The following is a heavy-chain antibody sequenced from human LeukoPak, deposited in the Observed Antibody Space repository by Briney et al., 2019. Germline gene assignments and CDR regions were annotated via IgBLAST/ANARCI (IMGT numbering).Heavy chain of an antibody. CDR2: INTDGTII. CDR1: GFTFSSYW. D-gene: IGHD2/OR15-2a*01. CDR3: VKDLDFRADC. V-gene: IGHV3-74*01. J-gene: IGHJ4*02. Sequence: GGSLRLSCAASGFTFSSYWMHWVRQTPGRGLVWVARINTDGTIIDYADSVQGRFTTSRDNAKNTLYLQMNSLRAEGTALYYCVKDLDFRADCWGQGTLVTVSS.